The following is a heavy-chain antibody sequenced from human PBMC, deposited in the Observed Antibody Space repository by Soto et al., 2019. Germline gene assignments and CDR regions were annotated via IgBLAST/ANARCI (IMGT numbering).Heavy chain of an antibody. CDR1: GFTFSSYG. CDR2: IWYDGSNK. CDR3: ARDFLDRAFDY. J-gene: IGHJ4*02. Sequence: GGSLRLSCAASGFTFSSYGMHWVRQAPGKGLEWVAVIWYDGSNKYYADSVKGRFTISRDNSKNTLYLQMNSLRAEDTAVYYCARDFLDRAFDYWGQGTLVTVSS. D-gene: IGHD1-1*01. V-gene: IGHV3-33*01.